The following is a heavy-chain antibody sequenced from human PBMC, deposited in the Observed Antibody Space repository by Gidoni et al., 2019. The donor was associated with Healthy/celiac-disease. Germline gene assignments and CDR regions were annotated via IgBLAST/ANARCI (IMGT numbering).Heavy chain of an antibody. CDR2: ST. Sequence: STYYNPSLKSRVTISVDTSKNQFSLKLSSVTAADTAVYYCAIQLRDYYYYYMDVWGKGTTVTVSS. V-gene: IGHV4-39*01. J-gene: IGHJ6*03. CDR3: AIQLRDYYYYYMDV.